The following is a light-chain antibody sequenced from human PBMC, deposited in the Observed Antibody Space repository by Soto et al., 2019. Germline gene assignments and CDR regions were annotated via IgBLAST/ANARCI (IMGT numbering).Light chain of an antibody. CDR1: SSNIGAGHD. CDR3: ILYETDTTDV. J-gene: IGLJ1*01. CDR2: CNG. Sequence: QSVLTQPPSVSGSPVQSVTISYTGSSSNIGAGHDVHWYQQLPGTAPKLLIYCNGNQPSGVPDRLSSSKTGTSASLAITGIQGDDEVKYFWILYETDTTDVYGPWPKVTVL. V-gene: IGLV1-40*01.